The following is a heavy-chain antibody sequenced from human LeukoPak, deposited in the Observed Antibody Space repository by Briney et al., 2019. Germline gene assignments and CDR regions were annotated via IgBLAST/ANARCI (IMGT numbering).Heavy chain of an antibody. CDR3: ARNTVGFDY. CDR1: GFTFDDYA. J-gene: IGHJ4*02. V-gene: IGHV3-9*01. D-gene: IGHD4-23*01. CDR2: ISWNSGSI. Sequence: GGSLRLSCAASGFTFDDYAMHWVRQAPGKGLEWVSGISWNSGSIGYADSVKGRFAISRDNAKNSLYLQMNSLRAEDTALYYCARNTVGFDYWGQGTLVTVSS.